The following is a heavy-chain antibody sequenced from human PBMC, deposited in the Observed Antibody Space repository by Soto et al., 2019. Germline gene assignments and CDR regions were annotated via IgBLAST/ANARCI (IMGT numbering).Heavy chain of an antibody. CDR3: ASHNIPDCSSTSCPNE. J-gene: IGHJ4*02. CDR1: GGTFSSYT. CDR2: IIPILGIA. V-gene: IGHV1-69*02. D-gene: IGHD2-2*01. Sequence: QVQLVQSGAEVKKPGSSVKVSCKASGGTFSSYTISWVRQAPGQGLEWMGRIIPILGIANYAQKFQHRVTITADKSTSTAYMELSSLKSEDTAVYSCASHNIPDCSSTSCPNEGGQGTLVTVSS.